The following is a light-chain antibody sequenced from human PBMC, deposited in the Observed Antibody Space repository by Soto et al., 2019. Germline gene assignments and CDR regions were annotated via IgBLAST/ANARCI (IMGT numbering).Light chain of an antibody. J-gene: IGKJ3*01. CDR1: QSVSSSY. V-gene: IGKV3-20*01. CDR2: GAS. Sequence: EIVLTQSPGTLSLSPGERATLSCRASQSVSSSYLTWYQQKPGQAPRLLIYGASSRATGVPDRFSGSGSGTDFTHTISRLEPKDFAVYYCQHYGSSPLFSFGPGTKVDIK. CDR3: QHYGSSPLFS.